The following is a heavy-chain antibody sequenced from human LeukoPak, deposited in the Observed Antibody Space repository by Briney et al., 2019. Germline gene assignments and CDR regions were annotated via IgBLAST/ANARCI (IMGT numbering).Heavy chain of an antibody. CDR2: IYYSGST. J-gene: IGHJ4*02. Sequence: SETLSLTCTVSGGSISSSSYYWGWIRQPPGKGLEWIGSIYYSGSTYYNPSLKSRVTISVDTSKNHFSLKLSSVTAADTAVYYCATAFFDWLLLYYWGQGTLVTVSS. CDR1: GGSISSSSYY. D-gene: IGHD3-9*01. CDR3: ATAFFDWLLLYY. V-gene: IGHV4-39*02.